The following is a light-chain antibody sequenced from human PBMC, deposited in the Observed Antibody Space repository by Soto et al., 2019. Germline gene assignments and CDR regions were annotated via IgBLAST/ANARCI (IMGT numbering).Light chain of an antibody. Sequence: QSVLTQPASVSGSPGQSITISCTGTSSDVGGYNYVSWYQQQSGKAPKLMIHEVSNRPSGVSNRFSGSKSGNTASLTISGLQAEDEAHYYCCSYAGSYTYVFRTGTKLTVL. CDR2: EVS. CDR3: CSYAGSYTYV. CDR1: SSDVGGYNY. J-gene: IGLJ1*01. V-gene: IGLV2-14*01.